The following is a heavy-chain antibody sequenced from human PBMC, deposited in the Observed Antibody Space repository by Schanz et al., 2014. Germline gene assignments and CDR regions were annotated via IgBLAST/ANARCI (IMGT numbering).Heavy chain of an antibody. V-gene: IGHV3-33*01. Sequence: QAQLMESGGGVVQPGTSLILSCSVSGFSLNTYGIHWFRQPAGKGLEWVAVIWNNGVTKYYADSVRGRFTISRDRFQNTLYLRISSRRAEDTAVYYCARPRFDYGEVDYWGQGTLVTVSS. CDR3: ARPRFDYGEVDY. J-gene: IGHJ4*02. CDR1: GFSLNTYG. D-gene: IGHD4-17*01. CDR2: IWNNGVTK.